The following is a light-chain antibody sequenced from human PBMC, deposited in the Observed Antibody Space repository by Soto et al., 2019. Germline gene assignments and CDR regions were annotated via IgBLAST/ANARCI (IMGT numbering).Light chain of an antibody. Sequence: DIVMTQSPDSLAVSLGETATINCKSSQSVLYPSNNENYLAWYQQKPGQPPKLLIYWASTRASGVPDRFSGRGSETDFPLTIASLQAEDVAVYYCQQYYKCPGTFGQGTKVVIK. CDR2: WAS. CDR1: QSVLYPSNNENY. CDR3: QQYYKCPGT. J-gene: IGKJ1*01. V-gene: IGKV4-1*01.